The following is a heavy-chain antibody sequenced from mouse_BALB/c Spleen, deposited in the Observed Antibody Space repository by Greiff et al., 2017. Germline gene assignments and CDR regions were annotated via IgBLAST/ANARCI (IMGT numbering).Heavy chain of an antibody. V-gene: IGHV5-17*02. CDR3: ARLEDN. Sequence: EVKLQESGGGLVQPGGSRKLSCAASGFTFSSFGMHWVRQAPEKGLEWVAYISSGSSTIYYADTVKGRFTISRDNPKNTLFLQMTSLRSEDTAMYYCARLEDNWGQGTLVTVSA. J-gene: IGHJ3*01. CDR2: ISSGSSTI. CDR1: GFTFSSFG.